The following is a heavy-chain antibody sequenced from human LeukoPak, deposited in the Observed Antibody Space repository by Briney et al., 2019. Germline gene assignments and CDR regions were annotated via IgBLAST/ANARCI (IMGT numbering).Heavy chain of an antibody. CDR2: IDHSGST. CDR3: ARALLAAAGYYYYYYMDV. V-gene: IGHV4-34*01. D-gene: IGHD6-13*01. J-gene: IGHJ6*03. CDR1: GGSFSGYY. Sequence: PSETLSLTCAVYGGSFSGYYWSWIRQPPGKGLEWIGEIDHSGSTNYNPSLKSRVTISVDTSKNQFSLKLSSVTAADTAVYYCARALLAAAGYYYYYYMDVWGKGTTVTVSS.